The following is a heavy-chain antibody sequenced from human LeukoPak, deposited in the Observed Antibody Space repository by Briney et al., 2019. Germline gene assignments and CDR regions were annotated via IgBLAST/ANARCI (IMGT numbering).Heavy chain of an antibody. CDR1: GGSISSYY. J-gene: IGHJ4*02. CDR2: IYYSGST. D-gene: IGHD6-13*01. Sequence: SETLSLTCTVSGGSISSYYWNWIRQPPGKGLEWIGYIYYSGSTKYNPSLKSRVTISVDTSKNQFSLKLSSVTAADTAVYYCARGASSSGYSSSWLSYFDYWGQGTLVTVSS. V-gene: IGHV4-59*01. CDR3: ARGASSSGYSSSWLSYFDY.